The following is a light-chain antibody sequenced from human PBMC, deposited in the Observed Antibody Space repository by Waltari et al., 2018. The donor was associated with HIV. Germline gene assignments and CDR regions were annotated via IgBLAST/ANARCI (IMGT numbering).Light chain of an antibody. CDR1: SSDVAGSNY. V-gene: IGLV2-14*01. CDR2: EVR. CDR3: SSYTSSSTLVV. Sequence: QSALTQPASVSGSPGQSITISCTGTSSDVAGSNYVSWYQQHPGKAPKLLIYEVRNRPAGVSNRFSGSKSGNTASLTISGLQAEDEADYYCSSYTSSSTLVVFGGGTKLTVL. J-gene: IGLJ2*01.